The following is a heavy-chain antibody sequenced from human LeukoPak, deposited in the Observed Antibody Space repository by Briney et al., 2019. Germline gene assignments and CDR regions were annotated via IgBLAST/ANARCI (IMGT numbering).Heavy chain of an antibody. Sequence: GGSLRLSCAASGFTVSSNYMSWVRQAPGKGLEWVSVIYSGGSTYYADSVKGRFTISRDNSKNTLYLQMNSLRAEDTAVYYCARDLIDHDAFDIWGQGTMVTVSP. D-gene: IGHD2-8*01. CDR1: GFTVSSNY. CDR2: IYSGGST. V-gene: IGHV3-66*01. J-gene: IGHJ3*02. CDR3: ARDLIDHDAFDI.